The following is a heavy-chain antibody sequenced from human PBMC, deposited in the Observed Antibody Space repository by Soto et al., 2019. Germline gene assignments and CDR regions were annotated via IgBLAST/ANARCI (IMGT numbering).Heavy chain of an antibody. CDR2: ISYDGSNK. J-gene: IGHJ4*02. Sequence: GGSLRLSCAASGFTFSSYAMHWVRQAPGKGLEWVAVISYDGSNKYYADSVKGRFTISRDNSKNTLYLQMNSLRAEDTAVYYCARGDYYDSSGYYNTPGTFLDYWGQGTLVTVSS. CDR1: GFTFSSYA. CDR3: ARGDYYDSSGYYNTPGTFLDY. V-gene: IGHV3-30-3*01. D-gene: IGHD3-22*01.